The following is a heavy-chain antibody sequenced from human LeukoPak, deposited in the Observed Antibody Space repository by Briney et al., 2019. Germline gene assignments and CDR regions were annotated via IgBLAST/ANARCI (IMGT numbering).Heavy chain of an antibody. CDR1: GFTFSDYY. Sequence: GGSLRLSCAASGFTFSDYYMSWIRQAPGKGLEWVSYISSSGSTIYYADSVKGRFTISRDNAKNSLYPQMNSLRAEDTAVYYCARDKVDYYGSGSYVAFDIWGQGTMVTVSS. J-gene: IGHJ3*02. V-gene: IGHV3-11*01. D-gene: IGHD3-10*01. CDR3: ARDKVDYYGSGSYVAFDI. CDR2: ISSSGSTI.